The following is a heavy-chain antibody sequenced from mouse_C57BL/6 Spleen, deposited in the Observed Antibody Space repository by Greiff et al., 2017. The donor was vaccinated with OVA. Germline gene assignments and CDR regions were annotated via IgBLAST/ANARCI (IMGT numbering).Heavy chain of an antibody. D-gene: IGHD2-1*01. Sequence: QVHVKQSGAELVKPGASVKLSCKASGYTFTEYTIHWVKQRSGQGLEWIGWFYPGSGSIKYNEKFKDKATLTADKSSSTVYMELSRLTSEDAAVYFCARHEIYYGIYYAMDYWGQGTSVTVSS. CDR3: ARHEIYYGIYYAMDY. CDR2: FYPGSGSI. CDR1: GYTFTEYT. V-gene: IGHV1-62-2*01. J-gene: IGHJ4*01.